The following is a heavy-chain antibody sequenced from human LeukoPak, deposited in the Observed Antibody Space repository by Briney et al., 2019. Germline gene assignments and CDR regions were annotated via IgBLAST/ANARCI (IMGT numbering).Heavy chain of an antibody. V-gene: IGHV3-7*01. J-gene: IGHJ4*02. Sequence: PGGSLRLSCAASGFTFSSYWMTWVRRAPGKGLEWVANTKQDGSETYYVDSVKGRFTISRDNAKNSLYLQMNSLRAEDAGVYYCARDYYASGSHDYWGQGTLVTVSS. CDR3: ARDYYASGSHDY. D-gene: IGHD3-10*01. CDR1: GFTFSSYW. CDR2: TKQDGSET.